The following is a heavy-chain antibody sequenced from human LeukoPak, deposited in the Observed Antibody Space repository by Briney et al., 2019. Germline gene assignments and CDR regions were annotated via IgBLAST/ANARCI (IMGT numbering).Heavy chain of an antibody. D-gene: IGHD5-12*01. V-gene: IGHV1-46*01. J-gene: IGHJ4*02. CDR2: INPSGGST. CDR3: ARGHSGYDSPTYYFDY. CDR1: GYTFTSYY. Sequence: ASVTVSCKASGYTFTSYYMHWVRQAPGQGLEWMGIINPSGGSTSYAQKFQGRVTMTRDTSTSTVYMELSSLRSEDTAVYYCARGHSGYDSPTYYFDYWGQGTLVTVSS.